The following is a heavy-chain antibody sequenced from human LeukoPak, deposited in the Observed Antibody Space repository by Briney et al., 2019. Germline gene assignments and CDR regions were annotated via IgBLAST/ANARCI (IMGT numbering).Heavy chain of an antibody. CDR3: ARAQYYGSGNLYYYGMDV. CDR1: GSILSSYG. J-gene: IGHJ6*02. D-gene: IGHD3-10*01. V-gene: IGHV3-21*01. CDR2: ISGRDHRT. Sequence: GGSMRLSCVAFGSILSSYGTHWVRQAQGKGLEWVSAISGRDHRTYYADSVKGRVTISRDNAKNPMYLQRNSLRAEDTAVYYCARAQYYGSGNLYYYGMDVWGQGTTVTVSS.